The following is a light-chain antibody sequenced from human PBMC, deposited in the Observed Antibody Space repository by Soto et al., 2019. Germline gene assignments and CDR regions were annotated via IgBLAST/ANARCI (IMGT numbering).Light chain of an antibody. V-gene: IGKV3-11*01. CDR1: QRGSRY. Sequence: EIVLTQSPTTPSLSPGGRAPLSCRASQRGSRYLGRYQKKPGQAPRALIYDASNRATGIPARFSGSGSGTDFYLTISSLETEDFAVYECQQRSNWTITVGLGTRLEIK. CDR2: DAS. J-gene: IGKJ5*01. CDR3: QQRSNWTIT.